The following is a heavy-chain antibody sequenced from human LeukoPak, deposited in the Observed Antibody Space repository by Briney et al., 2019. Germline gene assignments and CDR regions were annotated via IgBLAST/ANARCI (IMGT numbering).Heavy chain of an antibody. CDR1: GLTFSSYE. J-gene: IGHJ3*02. V-gene: IGHV3-48*03. CDR3: ARDSHKFDSSGYYPDAFDI. CDR2: ISSSGSSI. D-gene: IGHD3-22*01. Sequence: GGSLRLSCAASGLTFSSYEMNWVRQAPGKGLEWVSYISSSGSSIYYADSVKGRFTISRDNAKKSLYLQMHSLRAEDTAVYYCARDSHKFDSSGYYPDAFDIWGQGTMVTASS.